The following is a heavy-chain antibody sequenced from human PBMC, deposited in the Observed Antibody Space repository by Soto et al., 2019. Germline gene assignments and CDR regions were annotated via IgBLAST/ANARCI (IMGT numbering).Heavy chain of an antibody. D-gene: IGHD1-1*01. Sequence: GGSLRLSCAASGITFSSYGMSWVRQAPGKGLEWVSGISDSGGRTFYADSVKGRFTISRDNSKNTLYLQMNSLRAEDTAVYYCAKDGNNWSSGYFDFWGLGTLVTVSS. CDR2: ISDSGGRT. J-gene: IGHJ4*02. CDR1: GITFSSYG. CDR3: AKDGNNWSSGYFDF. V-gene: IGHV3-23*01.